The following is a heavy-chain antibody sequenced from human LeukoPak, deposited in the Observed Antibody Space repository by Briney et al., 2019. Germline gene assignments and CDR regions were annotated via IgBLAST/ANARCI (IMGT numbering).Heavy chain of an antibody. V-gene: IGHV1-8*03. CDR3: ARGLSHVGDSSSMRGY. CDR1: GYTFTSYD. D-gene: IGHD6-6*01. J-gene: IGHJ4*02. Sequence: ASVKVSCKASGYTFTSYDINWVRQATGQGLEWMGWINPNSGNTGYAQKFQGRVTITRNTSISTAYMELSSLRSEDTAVYYCARGLSHVGDSSSMRGYWGQGTLVTVSS. CDR2: INPNSGNT.